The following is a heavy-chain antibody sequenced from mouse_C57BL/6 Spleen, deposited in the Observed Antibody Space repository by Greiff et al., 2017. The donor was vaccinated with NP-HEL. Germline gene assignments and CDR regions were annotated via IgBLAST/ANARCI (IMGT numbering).Heavy chain of an antibody. CDR2: INPNNGGT. CDR3: ARLGYAVDY. D-gene: IGHD4-1*01. Sequence: EVQLQQSGPVLVKPGASVKISCKASGYTFTDYYMNWVKQSHGKSLEWIGDINPNNGGTSYNQTFKGKVTLTVDKSTSSAYMGLRSLTSKDSAVYDCARLGYAVDYWGQGTSVTVSS. V-gene: IGHV1-26*01. J-gene: IGHJ4*01. CDR1: GYTFTDYY.